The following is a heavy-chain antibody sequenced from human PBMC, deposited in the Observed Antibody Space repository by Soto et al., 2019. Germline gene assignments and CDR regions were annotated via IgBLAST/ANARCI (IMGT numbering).Heavy chain of an antibody. CDR1: GFTFSSYA. V-gene: IGHV3-30-3*01. CDR2: ISYDGSNK. D-gene: IGHD3-10*01. CDR3: ARDRGQLRPHYYYYGMDV. Sequence: QVQLVESGGGVVQPGRSLRLSCAASGFTFSSYAMHWVRQAPGKGLEWVAVISYDGSNKYYADSVKGRFTISRDNSKNTLYLQMNSLRAEDTAVYYCARDRGQLRPHYYYYGMDVWGQGTTVTVS. J-gene: IGHJ6*02.